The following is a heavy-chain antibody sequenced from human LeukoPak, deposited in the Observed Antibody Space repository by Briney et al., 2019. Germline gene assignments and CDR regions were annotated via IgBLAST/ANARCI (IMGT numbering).Heavy chain of an antibody. CDR3: ARWDDSSRSFED. D-gene: IGHD3-22*01. CDR2: IYYTGSS. CDR1: AGSIRSYH. J-gene: IGHJ4*02. V-gene: IGHV4-59*08. Sequence: SETLSLTCTVSAGSIRSYHWNWIRQSPGRGLEWIGYIYYTGSSNYSPSLKSRVTMSVDTSKSQFSLRLSSVTASDTAVYHCARWDDSSRSFEDWGQGTLVTVSS.